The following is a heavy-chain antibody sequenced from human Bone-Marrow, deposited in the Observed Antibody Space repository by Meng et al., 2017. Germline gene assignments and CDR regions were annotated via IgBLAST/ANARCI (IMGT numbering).Heavy chain of an antibody. CDR1: GFTFSSYE. Sequence: GESLKISCAASGFTFSSYEMNWVRQAPGKGLEWVSYISSSGSTIYYADSVKGRFTISRHNSKNTLYLQMNSLRAEDTAVYYCAKDRVAYCGGDCYSVFDYWGQGTLVTVSS. CDR3: AKDRVAYCGGDCYSVFDY. D-gene: IGHD2-21*02. J-gene: IGHJ4*02. CDR2: ISSSGSTI. V-gene: IGHV3-48*03.